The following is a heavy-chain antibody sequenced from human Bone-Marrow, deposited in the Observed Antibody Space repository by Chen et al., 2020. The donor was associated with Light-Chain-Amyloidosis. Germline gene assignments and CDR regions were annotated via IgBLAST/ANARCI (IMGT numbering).Heavy chain of an antibody. V-gene: IGHV3-23*04. J-gene: IGHJ3*02. CDR3: AKDISYDDILPGYPADAFDI. Sequence: EVQLVESGGGLLQRGGSLRLSCAASGFAFSSYAMSWVRQAPGKGLEWFSTISGSGGSRYYGASVTGRLTISRDNSKNALFLQMTSLRAEDTAVYYCAKDISYDDILPGYPADAFDIWGQGTMVTVSS. CDR2: ISGSGGSR. CDR1: GFAFSSYA. D-gene: IGHD3-9*01.